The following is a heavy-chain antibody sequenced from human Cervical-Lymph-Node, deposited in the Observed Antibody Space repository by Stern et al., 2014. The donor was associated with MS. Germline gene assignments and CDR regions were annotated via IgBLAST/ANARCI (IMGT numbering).Heavy chain of an antibody. D-gene: IGHD5-24*01. CDR1: GYTFIDYY. V-gene: IGHV1-2*06. CDR3: ARGGGYIFPSDWFDP. CDR2: IVPHTGGT. Sequence: VQLEESEAEVRKPGASVKVSCKASGYTFIDYYIHWVRQAPGQGLEWMGRIVPHTGGTIYAQKFQDRVTITRDTSINTAYMEVSSLRSDDTAVYFCARGGGYIFPSDWFDPWGQGTLVTVSS. J-gene: IGHJ5*02.